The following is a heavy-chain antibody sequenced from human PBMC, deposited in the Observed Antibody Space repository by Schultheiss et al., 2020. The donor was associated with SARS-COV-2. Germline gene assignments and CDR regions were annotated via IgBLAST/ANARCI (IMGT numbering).Heavy chain of an antibody. CDR1: GYTFTGYY. J-gene: IGHJ3*02. Sequence: ASVKVSCKASGYTFTGYYMHWVRQAPGQGLEWMGWINPNSGGTNYAQKFQGRVTITADKSTSTAYMELSSLRSEDTAVYYCARDRLRVGATREGSAFDIWGQGTMVTVSS. D-gene: IGHD1-26*01. CDR3: ARDRLRVGATREGSAFDI. V-gene: IGHV1-2*02. CDR2: INPNSGGT.